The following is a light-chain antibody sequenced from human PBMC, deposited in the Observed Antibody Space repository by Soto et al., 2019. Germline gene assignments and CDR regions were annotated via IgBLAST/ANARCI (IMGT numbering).Light chain of an antibody. Sequence: QSVLTQPPSVSAAPGQKVTVSCSGSRSNIGNNYVSWYQHLPGTAPKLLIYDNDKRPSGIPDRFSAFKSGTSATLDITGLQTGDEADYYCEAWDSNLSGGVFGGGTKLTVL. J-gene: IGLJ3*02. CDR1: RSNIGNNY. V-gene: IGLV1-51*01. CDR3: EAWDSNLSGGV. CDR2: DND.